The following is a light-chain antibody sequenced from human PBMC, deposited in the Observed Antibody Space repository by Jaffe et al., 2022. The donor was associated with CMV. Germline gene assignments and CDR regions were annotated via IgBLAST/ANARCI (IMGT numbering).Light chain of an antibody. J-gene: IGKJ1*01. CDR2: WAS. V-gene: IGKV4-1*01. CDR1: QTVLHTFNNNNY. Sequence: DIVMTQSPDSLPVSLGERATINCRSSQTVLHTFNNNNYLAWYQQKPGQPPKKVIYWASTRESGVPDRFSGSGSGTDFTLTISNVQAEDVAVYYCQQYYSIPPTFGQGTKVEIK. CDR3: QQYYSIPPT.